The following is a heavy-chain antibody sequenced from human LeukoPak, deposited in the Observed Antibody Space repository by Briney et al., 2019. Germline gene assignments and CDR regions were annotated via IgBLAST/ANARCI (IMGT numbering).Heavy chain of an antibody. CDR3: ASDIFRYNWFDP. J-gene: IGHJ5*02. V-gene: IGHV4-34*01. D-gene: IGHD3-9*01. CDR1: GGSFSGYY. Sequence: SETLSLTCAVYGGSFSGYYWSWIRQPPGKGLEWIGEINHSGSTNYNPSLKSRVTISVDTSKNQFSLKLSSVTAADTAVYYCASDIFRYNWFDPWGQGTLVTVSP. CDR2: INHSGST.